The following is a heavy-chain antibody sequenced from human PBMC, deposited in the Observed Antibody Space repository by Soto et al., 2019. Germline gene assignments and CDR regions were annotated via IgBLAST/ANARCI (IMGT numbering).Heavy chain of an antibody. CDR3: ATGDQLSTKVTAISFSF. CDR1: GYTLSELT. Sequence: GASLKFSCKVSGYTLSELTLHWVRQSPGKGLEWLERFDTAKHETPYAQKVQGQISVTEDTSTLTAYMERRSLTFKDTAVYYCATGDQLSTKVTAISFSFWGQGTRVTVSS. CDR2: FDTAKHET. D-gene: IGHD2-21*02. V-gene: IGHV1-24*01. J-gene: IGHJ4*02.